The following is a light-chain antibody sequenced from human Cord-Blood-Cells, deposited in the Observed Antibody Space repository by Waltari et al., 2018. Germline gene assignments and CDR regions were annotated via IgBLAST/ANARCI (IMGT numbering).Light chain of an antibody. Sequence: DIQMTQSPSSLSASLGDRVTITCRASQSISSYLNWYQQKPGKATKLLIYAASSLQSGVPSRFSGSGSGTDFTLTISSLQPEDFATYYCQQSYSTPLVTFGPGTKVDIK. V-gene: IGKV1-39*01. J-gene: IGKJ3*01. CDR1: QSISSY. CDR2: AAS. CDR3: QQSYSTPLVT.